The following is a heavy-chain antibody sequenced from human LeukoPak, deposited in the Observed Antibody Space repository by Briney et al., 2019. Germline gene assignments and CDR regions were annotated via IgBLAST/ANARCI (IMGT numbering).Heavy chain of an antibody. J-gene: IGHJ4*02. D-gene: IGHD5-24*01. CDR1: GFTFDDYA. V-gene: IGHV3-9*01. Sequence: QPGGSLRLSCAASGFTFDDYAMHWVRHAPGKGLEWASGISWNSGSIGYADSVKGRFTISRDNAKNSLYLQMNSLRAEDTALYYCAKGRDGYNRELDYWGQGTLVTVSS. CDR3: AKGRDGYNRELDY. CDR2: ISWNSGSI.